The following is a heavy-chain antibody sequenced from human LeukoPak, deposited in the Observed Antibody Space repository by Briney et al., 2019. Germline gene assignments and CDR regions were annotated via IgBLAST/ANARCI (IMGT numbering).Heavy chain of an antibody. D-gene: IGHD2-21*02. CDR2: ISAYNGNT. CDR1: GYSFTTSG. CDR3: ARRYCGGDCSPDAFDI. Sequence: AASVKVSCETSGYSFTTSGISWVRQAPGQGLEWMGWISAYNGNTNYAQKLQGRVTLTTDTSANTAYMELRSLRSDDTAVYYCARRYCGGDCSPDAFDIWGQGTMVTVSS. J-gene: IGHJ3*02. V-gene: IGHV1-18*01.